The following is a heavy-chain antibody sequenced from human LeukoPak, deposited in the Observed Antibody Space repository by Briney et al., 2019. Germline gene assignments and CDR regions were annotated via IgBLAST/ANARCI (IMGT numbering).Heavy chain of an antibody. V-gene: IGHV1-8*01. J-gene: IGHJ4*02. CDR2: MNPDSGDT. CDR3: ARGRLGGFDS. Sequence: ASVKVSCKASGYSFTNYNINWVRQAGGQGLEYLGEMNPDSGDTVYAQKFRGRVTLTRNTAMMTAYMEIHNLRSEDTAVYYCARGRLGGFDSWGQGTLVTVSS. D-gene: IGHD6-25*01. CDR1: GYSFTNYN.